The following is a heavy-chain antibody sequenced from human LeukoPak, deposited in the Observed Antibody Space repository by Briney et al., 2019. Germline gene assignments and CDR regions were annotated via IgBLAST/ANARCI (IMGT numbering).Heavy chain of an antibody. CDR1: GFTFSSYS. D-gene: IGHD3-10*01. V-gene: IGHV3-21*04. J-gene: IGHJ4*02. CDR3: AKSRLLLWFGELFEYYFDY. CDR2: ISTTSGNI. Sequence: GGSLRLSCAASGFTFSSYSMNWVRQAPGKGLEWVAAISTTSGNIYYADSVKGRFTISRDNAKNSLYLQMNSLRAEDTAVYYCAKSRLLLWFGELFEYYFDYWGQGTLVTVSS.